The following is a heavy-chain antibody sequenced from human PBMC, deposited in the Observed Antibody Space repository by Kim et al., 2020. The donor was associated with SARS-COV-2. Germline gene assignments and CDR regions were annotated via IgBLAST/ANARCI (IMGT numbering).Heavy chain of an antibody. J-gene: IGHJ4*02. Sequence: GGSLRLSCAASGFTFSDYYMSWIRQAPGKGLEWVSYISSSGSTIYYADSVKGRFTISRDNAKNSLYLQMNSLRAEDTAVYYCARRGSQGIQLWTRDYWGQGTLVTVSS. CDR2: ISSSGSTI. D-gene: IGHD5-18*01. CDR1: GFTFSDYY. V-gene: IGHV3-11*01. CDR3: ARRGSQGIQLWTRDY.